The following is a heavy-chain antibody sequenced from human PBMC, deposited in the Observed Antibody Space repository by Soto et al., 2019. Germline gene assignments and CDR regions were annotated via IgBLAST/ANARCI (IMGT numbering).Heavy chain of an antibody. D-gene: IGHD2-2*01. CDR3: AKDLEGIVVVPAANTDY. J-gene: IGHJ4*02. Sequence: PGGSLSLSCAASGFTFSSYAMSWVRQAPGKGLEWVSTISGSGGSTYYADSVKGRFTISRDNSKNTLYLQMNSLRAEDTAVYYCAKDLEGIVVVPAANTDYWGQGTLVTVSS. CDR1: GFTFSSYA. V-gene: IGHV3-23*01. CDR2: ISGSGGST.